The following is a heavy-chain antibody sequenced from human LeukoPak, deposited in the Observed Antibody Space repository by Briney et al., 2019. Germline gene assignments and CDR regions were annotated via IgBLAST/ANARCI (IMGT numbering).Heavy chain of an antibody. Sequence: SSETLSLTCTVSGGSISSYYWSWIRQPPGKGLEWIGEINHSGSTNYNPSLKSRVTISVDTSKNQFSLKLSSVTAADTAVYFCARGPYSYDSSGAFDIWGQGTMVTVSS. CDR1: GGSISSYY. J-gene: IGHJ3*02. CDR3: ARGPYSYDSSGAFDI. CDR2: INHSGST. D-gene: IGHD3-22*01. V-gene: IGHV4-34*01.